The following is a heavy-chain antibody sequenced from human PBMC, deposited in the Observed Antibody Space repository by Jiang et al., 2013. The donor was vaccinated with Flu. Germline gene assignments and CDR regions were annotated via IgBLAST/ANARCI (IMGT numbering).Heavy chain of an antibody. D-gene: IGHD2/OR15-2a*01. Sequence: GAEVKKPGATVRISCKVSGYTFTDYNMHWLQQAPGKGLVWMGLVDPEDGQAIYAEKFQGRVTITADTSTDTAYMELTSLRSEDTAVYYCATDRKVSMPKQLGPFHYYYV. CDR3: ATDRKVSMPKQLGPFHYYYV. CDR2: VDPEDGQA. V-gene: IGHV1-69-2*01. J-gene: IGHJ6*03. CDR1: GYTFTDYN.